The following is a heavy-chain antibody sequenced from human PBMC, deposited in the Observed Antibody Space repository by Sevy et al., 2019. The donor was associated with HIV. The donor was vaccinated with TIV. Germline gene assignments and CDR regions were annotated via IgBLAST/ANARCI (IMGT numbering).Heavy chain of an antibody. D-gene: IGHD3-10*01. V-gene: IGHV4-34*01. Sequence: SETLSLTCAVYGGSFSGYYWSWIRQPPGKGLEWIGEINHSGSTNYNPPLKSRVTISVDTSKNQFSLKLSSVTAADTAVYYCACLRSDYYGSGSHDYWGQGTLVTVSS. CDR2: INHSGST. CDR3: ACLRSDYYGSGSHDY. J-gene: IGHJ4*02. CDR1: GGSFSGYY.